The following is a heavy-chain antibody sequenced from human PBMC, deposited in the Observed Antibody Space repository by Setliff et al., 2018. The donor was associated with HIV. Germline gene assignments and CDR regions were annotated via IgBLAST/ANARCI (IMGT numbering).Heavy chain of an antibody. V-gene: IGHV1-8*03. D-gene: IGHD3-10*01. Sequence: ASVQVSCKASGSTFTGYYMHWVRQAPGQGLEWVQQATGQGLEWMGWMNPNSGNTDYAQKFQGRVTITRNTSISTAYMELSSLRSEDTAVYYCARVRLSMVRGPFDAFDIWGQGTMVTVSS. CDR1: GSTFTGYY. CDR3: ARVRLSMVRGPFDAFDI. CDR2: MNPNSGNT. J-gene: IGHJ3*02.